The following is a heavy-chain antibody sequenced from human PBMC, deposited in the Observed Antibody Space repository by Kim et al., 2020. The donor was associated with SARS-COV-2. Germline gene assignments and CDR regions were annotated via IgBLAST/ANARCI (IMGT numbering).Heavy chain of an antibody. Sequence: SETLSLTCIVSGGSISSGADYWSWIRQHPGKGLEWIGYIYYSGSTSYNPSLKSRLTMSLDASQNQFSLKLTSVTAADTAVYYCARGSSRFGEFFSPYDDWGQGTLVTVSS. V-gene: IGHV4-31*03. D-gene: IGHD3-10*01. J-gene: IGHJ4*02. CDR2: IYYSGST. CDR3: ARGSSRFGEFFSPYDD. CDR1: GGSISSGADY.